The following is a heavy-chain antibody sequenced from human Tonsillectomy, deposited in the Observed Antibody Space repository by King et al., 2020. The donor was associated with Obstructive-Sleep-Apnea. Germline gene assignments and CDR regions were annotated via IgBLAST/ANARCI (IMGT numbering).Heavy chain of an antibody. D-gene: IGHD6-19*01. CDR1: GGSISSYY. CDR3: ARFRSSGWDFDY. CDR2: IYHSGNT. Sequence: VQLQESGPGLVKPSETLSLTCTVSGGSISSYYWSWIRQPPGKGLEWIGYIYHSGNTHYNPSLKSRVTISVETSKNQFSLKLSSVTAADTAVYYCARFRSSGWDFDYWGQGTLVTVSS. V-gene: IGHV4-59*01. J-gene: IGHJ4*02.